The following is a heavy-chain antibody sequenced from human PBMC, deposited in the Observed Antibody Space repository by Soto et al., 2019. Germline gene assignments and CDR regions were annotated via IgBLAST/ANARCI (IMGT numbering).Heavy chain of an antibody. D-gene: IGHD3-10*02. CDR1: CASVSTGVYY. Sequence: PSETLSLTCTVSCASVSTGVYYWTWIRQHPGKGLEWIGYIDNTGSAYYNPSLTGRVDISVDTSKNQFSLNLQSLTAADTAFYYCAGAVSDFDVRRYRTSYFDQWGQGIQVTVSP. J-gene: IGHJ4*02. V-gene: IGHV4-31*03. CDR3: AGAVSDFDVRRYRTSYFDQ. CDR2: IDNTGSA.